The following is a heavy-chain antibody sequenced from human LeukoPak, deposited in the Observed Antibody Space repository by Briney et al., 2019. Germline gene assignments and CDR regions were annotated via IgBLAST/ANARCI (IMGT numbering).Heavy chain of an antibody. CDR1: GFTFSSYA. CDR2: IISRVGST. Sequence: GGSLRLSCALSGFTFSSYATSCARRAPRGGQEWVSAIISRVGSTFYTDSVKGLSTLSRNTSKNTLYLQMASLRAEDTAVYYCAKGEGCCSGGSCSTFDYWGQGALVSVSS. V-gene: IGHV3-23*01. J-gene: IGHJ4*02. D-gene: IGHD2-15*01. CDR3: AKGEGCCSGGSCSTFDY.